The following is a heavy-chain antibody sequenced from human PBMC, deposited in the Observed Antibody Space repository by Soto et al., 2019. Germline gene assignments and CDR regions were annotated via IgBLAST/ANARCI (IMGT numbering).Heavy chain of an antibody. V-gene: IGHV3-48*04. CDR1: GFTFSSYS. CDR2: ISSSSSTI. J-gene: IGHJ4*02. D-gene: IGHD3-3*01. CDR3: ARSPRGFWSGYLAYFDY. Sequence: GGSLRLSCAASGFTFSSYSMNWVRQAPGKGLEWVSYISSSSSTIYYADSVKGRFTISRDNAKNSLYLQMNSLRAEDTAVYYCARSPRGFWSGYLAYFDYWGQGTLVTVSS.